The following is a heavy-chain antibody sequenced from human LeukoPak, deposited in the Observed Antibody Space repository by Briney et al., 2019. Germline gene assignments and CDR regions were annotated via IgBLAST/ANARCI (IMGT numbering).Heavy chain of an antibody. V-gene: IGHV1-69*13. CDR3: ARGDDILTGFFDY. Sequence: ASVKVSCKASGGTFSSYAISWVRQAPGQGLEWMGGIIPIFGTANYAQKFQGRVAITADESTSTAYMELSSLRSEDTAVYYCARGDDILTGFFDYWGQGTLVTVSS. CDR2: IIPIFGTA. D-gene: IGHD3-9*01. J-gene: IGHJ4*02. CDR1: GGTFSSYA.